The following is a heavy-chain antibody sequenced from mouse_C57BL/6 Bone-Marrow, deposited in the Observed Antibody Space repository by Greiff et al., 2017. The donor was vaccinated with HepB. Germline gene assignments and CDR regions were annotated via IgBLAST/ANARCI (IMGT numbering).Heavy chain of an antibody. J-gene: IGHJ2*01. D-gene: IGHD2-3*01. CDR1: GYTSTDYY. Sequence: EVKLVESGPVLVKPGASVKMSCKASGYTSTDYYMNWVKQSHGKSLEWIGVINPYNGGTSYNQKFKGKATLTVDKSSSTAYMELSSLTSEDSAVYYCARPLRGYSDFDYWGQGTTLTVSS. V-gene: IGHV1-19*01. CDR3: ARPLRGYSDFDY. CDR2: INPYNGGT.